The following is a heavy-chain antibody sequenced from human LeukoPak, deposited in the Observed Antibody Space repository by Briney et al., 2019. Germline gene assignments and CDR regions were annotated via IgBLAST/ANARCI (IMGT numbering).Heavy chain of an antibody. Sequence: ASVKVSCKASGGTFSSYAISWVRQAPGQGLEWMGGIIPIFGTANYAQKFQGRVTMTRDTSTSTVYMELSSLRSEDTAVYYCARKTTVVTDDAFDIWGQGTMVTVSS. CDR1: GGTFSSYA. CDR2: IIPIFGTA. D-gene: IGHD4-23*01. CDR3: ARKTTVVTDDAFDI. J-gene: IGHJ3*02. V-gene: IGHV1-69*05.